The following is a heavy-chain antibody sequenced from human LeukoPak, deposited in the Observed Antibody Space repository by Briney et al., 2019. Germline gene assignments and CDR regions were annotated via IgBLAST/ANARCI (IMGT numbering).Heavy chain of an antibody. Sequence: SETLSLTCAVYGGSFSGYYWSWIRQSPGKGLEWIGEINHSGSTNYNPSLKSRVTISVDTSKNQFSLKLSSVTAADTAVYYCASFGDYLYYFDYWGQGTLVTVSS. V-gene: IGHV4-34*01. J-gene: IGHJ4*02. CDR2: INHSGST. CDR1: GGSFSGYY. CDR3: ASFGDYLYYFDY. D-gene: IGHD4-17*01.